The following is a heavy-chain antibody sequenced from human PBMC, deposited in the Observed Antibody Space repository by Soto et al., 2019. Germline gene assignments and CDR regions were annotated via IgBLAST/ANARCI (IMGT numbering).Heavy chain of an antibody. D-gene: IGHD2-15*01. CDR2: ISYDGSNK. CDR1: GFTFSSYG. CDR3: AKEGSSYSRYYYYGMDV. J-gene: IGHJ6*01. Sequence: QVQLVESGGGVVQPGRSLRLSCAASGFTFSSYGMHWVRQAPGKGLEWVAVISYDGSNKYYADSVKGRFTISRDNSKNTLYLQMNSLRAEDTAVYYCAKEGSSYSRYYYYGMDVW. V-gene: IGHV3-30*18.